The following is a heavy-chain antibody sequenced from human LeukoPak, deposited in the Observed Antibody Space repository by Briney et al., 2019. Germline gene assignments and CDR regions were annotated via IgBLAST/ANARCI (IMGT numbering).Heavy chain of an antibody. CDR2: INHSGST. D-gene: IGHD3-10*01. Sequence: KPSETLSLTCAVYGGSFSGYYWSWIRQPPGKGLEWIGEINHSGSTNYNPSLKSRVTISVDTSKNQFSLKLSSVTAADTAVYYCASKSGSGSYDSDQDYNWFDPWGQGTLVTVSS. CDR3: ASKSGSGSYDSDQDYNWFDP. V-gene: IGHV4-34*01. J-gene: IGHJ5*02. CDR1: GGSFSGYY.